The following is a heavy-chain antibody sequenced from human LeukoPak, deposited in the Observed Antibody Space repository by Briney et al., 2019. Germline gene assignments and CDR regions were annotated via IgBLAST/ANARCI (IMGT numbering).Heavy chain of an antibody. CDR1: GFTFDDYA. J-gene: IGHJ4*02. D-gene: IGHD3-22*01. CDR3: AKDSDSSGYYTYYFDY. V-gene: IGHV3-9*01. CDR2: ISWNSGSI. Sequence: PGGSLRLSCAASGFTFDDYAMHWVRQAPGKGLEWVSGISWNSGSIGYADSVKGRFTIPRDNAKNSLYLQMNSLRAEDTALYYCAKDSDSSGYYTYYFDYWGQGTLVTVSS.